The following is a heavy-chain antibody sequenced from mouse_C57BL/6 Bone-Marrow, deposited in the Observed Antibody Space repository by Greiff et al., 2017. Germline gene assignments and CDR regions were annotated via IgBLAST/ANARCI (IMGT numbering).Heavy chain of an antibody. Sequence: VKLQQPGAELVMPGASVKLSCKASGYTFTSYWMHWVKQRPGQGLEWIGEIDPSDSYTNYNQKFKGKSTLTVDKSSSTAYMQLSSLTSEDSAVYYRAREGVYWGQGTTLTVSS. V-gene: IGHV1-69*01. CDR1: GYTFTSYW. J-gene: IGHJ2*01. CDR3: AREGVY. CDR2: IDPSDSYT.